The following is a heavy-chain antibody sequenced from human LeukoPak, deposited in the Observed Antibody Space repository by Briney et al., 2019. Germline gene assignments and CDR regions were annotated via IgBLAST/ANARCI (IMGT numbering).Heavy chain of an antibody. D-gene: IGHD4-23*01. CDR3: AKEWQWQLLIVDS. J-gene: IGHJ4*02. CDR2: IRYDGSNR. CDR1: GFTFSSYG. Sequence: GSLRLSCAASGFTFSSYGMHWVRQAAGKGVEWVAFIRYDGSNRYYADSLKGRFTISRDNSKNTLYLQMNRVRDEDTAVYYCAKEWQWQLLIVDSWGQGTLVTDSP. V-gene: IGHV3-30*02.